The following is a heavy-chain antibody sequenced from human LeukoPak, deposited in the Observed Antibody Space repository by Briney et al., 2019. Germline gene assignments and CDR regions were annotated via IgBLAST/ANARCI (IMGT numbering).Heavy chain of an antibody. J-gene: IGHJ5*02. CDR3: AKDIIWRAAAGPGWFDP. CDR2: ISWNSGSI. Sequence: GGSLRLSCAASTFTFDDYAMHWVRQAPGKGLEWVSGISWNSGSIGYADSVKGRFTISRDNAKNSLYLQMNSLRAEDTALYYCAKDIIWRAAAGPGWFDPWGQGTLVTVSS. V-gene: IGHV3-9*01. CDR1: TFTFDDYA. D-gene: IGHD6-13*01.